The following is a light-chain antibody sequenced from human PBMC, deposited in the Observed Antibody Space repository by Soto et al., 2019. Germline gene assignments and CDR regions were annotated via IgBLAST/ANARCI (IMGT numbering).Light chain of an antibody. J-gene: IGKJ4*01. CDR3: QEYGSTPLT. CDR2: GAS. Sequence: EIVLTQSPGTLSLSPGGRATLSCRASQSVSRNYVAWYQQKPGQSPRLLIYGASNRAAGIPDRFSGSASGGDFSLSIARLEPADFEMYYCQEYGSTPLTFGGGTKVESK. V-gene: IGKV3-20*01. CDR1: QSVSRNY.